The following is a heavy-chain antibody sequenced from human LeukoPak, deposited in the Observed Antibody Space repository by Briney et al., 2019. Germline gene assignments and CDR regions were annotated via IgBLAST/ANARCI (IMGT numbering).Heavy chain of an antibody. CDR2: IYYSGST. CDR3: ARIEMATTQDYYYYMDV. J-gene: IGHJ6*03. Sequence: SETLSLTCTVSGGSITRYYWSWIRQPPGKGPEWIGYIYYSGSTNYNPSLNSRVTISIDTSKNQFSLKLSSVTAADTAVYYCARIEMATTQDYYYYMDVWGKGTTVTVSS. CDR1: GGSITRYY. D-gene: IGHD5-24*01. V-gene: IGHV4-59*08.